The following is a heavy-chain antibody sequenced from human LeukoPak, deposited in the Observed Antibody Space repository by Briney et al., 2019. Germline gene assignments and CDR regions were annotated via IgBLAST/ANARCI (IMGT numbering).Heavy chain of an antibody. V-gene: IGHV3-23*01. CDR2: ISGNGGST. CDR3: AMRPADCSSSSCPTINRYYYGMDV. D-gene: IGHD2-15*01. Sequence: GGSLRLSCAASGFTFRDYAMSWVRQAPGRGLEWVSAISGNGGSTYYADSAKGRFTISRDNSKNTLHLQLNSLRDEDTAMYYCAMRPADCSSSSCPTINRYYYGMDVWGQGTTVIVSS. J-gene: IGHJ6*02. CDR1: GFTFRDYA.